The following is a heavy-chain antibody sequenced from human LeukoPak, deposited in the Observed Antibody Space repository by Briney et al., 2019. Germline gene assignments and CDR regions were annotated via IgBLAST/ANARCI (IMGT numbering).Heavy chain of an antibody. CDR2: ISGSGGST. J-gene: IGHJ4*02. CDR3: AKDGPRELLLDQSPEYFDY. Sequence: PGGSLRLSCAASGFTFSSYGMSWVRQAPGKGLEWVSAISGSGGSTYYADSVKGRFTISRDNSKNTPYLQMNSLRAEDTAVYYCAKDGPRELLLDQSPEYFDYWGQGTLVTVSS. V-gene: IGHV3-23*01. CDR1: GFTFSSYG. D-gene: IGHD1-26*01.